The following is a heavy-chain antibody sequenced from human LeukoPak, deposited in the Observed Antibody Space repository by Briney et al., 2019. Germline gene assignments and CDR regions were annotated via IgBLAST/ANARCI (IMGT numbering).Heavy chain of an antibody. D-gene: IGHD3-3*01. J-gene: IGHJ3*02. CDR3: ERDQNFRYYFWSGYRVYALDI. CDR2: ISGNSGYI. Sequence: GGSLRLSCAASGFTFDSYSMNWVRQAPGKGLEWVSSISGNSGYIYYADSVKGRFTISRDNAKNTLYLQMKSLRAEDTAVYYCERDQNFRYYFWSGYRVYALDIWGQGTMVTVSS. V-gene: IGHV3-21*01. CDR1: GFTFDSYS.